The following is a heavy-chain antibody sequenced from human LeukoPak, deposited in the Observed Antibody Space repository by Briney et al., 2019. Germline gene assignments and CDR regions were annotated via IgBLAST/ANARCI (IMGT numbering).Heavy chain of an antibody. V-gene: IGHV3-30*18. CDR3: AKDRGFKWIGGGAFDI. Sequence: GGSLRLSCAASGFTFSSYGMHWVRQAPGKGLEWVAVISYDGSNKYYADSVKGRFTISRDNSKNTLYLQMNSLRAEDTAVYYCAKDRGFKWIGGGAFDIWGQGTMVTVSS. CDR1: GFTFSSYG. J-gene: IGHJ3*02. D-gene: IGHD3-10*01. CDR2: ISYDGSNK.